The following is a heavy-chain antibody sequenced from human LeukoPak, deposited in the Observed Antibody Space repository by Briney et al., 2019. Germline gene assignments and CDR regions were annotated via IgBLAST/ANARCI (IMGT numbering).Heavy chain of an antibody. Sequence: PGGALRLSCAASGFTLSVEYMSWIRHAPGGGLEWVSAISDSGGTTYYADSVKGRFTISRDNSKNTLYLQMNSLRAGDTAIFYCAKLTRGYCSSTACPNWLDPWGQGTLVTVSS. CDR3: AKLTRGYCSSTACPNWLDP. J-gene: IGHJ5*02. V-gene: IGHV3-23*01. CDR2: ISDSGGTT. CDR1: GFTLSVEY. D-gene: IGHD2-2*01.